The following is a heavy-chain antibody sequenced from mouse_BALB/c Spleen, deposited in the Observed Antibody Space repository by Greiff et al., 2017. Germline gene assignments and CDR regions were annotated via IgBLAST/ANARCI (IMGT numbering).Heavy chain of an antibody. CDR2: IYWDDDK. J-gene: IGHJ3*01. CDR3: ARRDRWLPFAY. V-gene: IGHV8-12*01. D-gene: IGHD2-3*01. CDR1: GFSLSTSGMG. Sequence: QVTLKVSGPGILQPSQTLSLTCSFSGFSLSTSGMGVSWIRQPSGKGLEWLAHIYWDDDKRYNPSLKSRLTISKDTSSNQVFLKITSVDTADTATYYCARRDRWLPFAYWGQGTLVTVSA.